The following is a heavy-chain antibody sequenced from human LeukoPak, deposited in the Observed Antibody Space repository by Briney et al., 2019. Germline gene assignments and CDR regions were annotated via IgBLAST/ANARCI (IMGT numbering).Heavy chain of an antibody. V-gene: IGHV3-23*01. CDR1: GFTFSTYA. J-gene: IGHJ6*03. CDR2: ISGSGGST. CDR3: AKMRGQLQLQYYMDV. D-gene: IGHD6-6*01. Sequence: PGGSLRLSCAASGFTFSTYAMSWARQAPGKGLEWVSTISGSGGSTFYADSVRGQFTISRDNSKNTVYLQMNSLRVEDTAVLYCAKMRGQLQLQYYMDVWGPGTTVAVSS.